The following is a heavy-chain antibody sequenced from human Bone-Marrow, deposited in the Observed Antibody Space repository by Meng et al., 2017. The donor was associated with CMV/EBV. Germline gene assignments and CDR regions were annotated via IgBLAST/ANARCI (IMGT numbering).Heavy chain of an antibody. D-gene: IGHD6-25*01. CDR2: IYYSGST. J-gene: IGHJ4*02. CDR1: GGSISSSRYY. V-gene: IGHV4-39*02. CDR3: ARGRGYANNFDY. Sequence: GSLRLSCTVSGGSISSSRYYWGWIRQPPGKGLEWIGTIYYSGSTYYNPSLKSRVTISVDTSKNHFSLRLSSVTAADTAVYYCARGRGYANNFDYWGQGTLVTVSS.